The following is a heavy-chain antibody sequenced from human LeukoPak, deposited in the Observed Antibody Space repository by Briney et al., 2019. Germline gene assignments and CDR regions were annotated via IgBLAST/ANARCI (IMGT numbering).Heavy chain of an antibody. V-gene: IGHV3-48*01. J-gene: IGHJ4*02. Sequence: SGGSLRPSCTASGFTFSIYNMNWVRQAPGKGLEWVSYISSSSSIYYADSVKGRFTISRDNAKNSLYLQINSLRAEDTAVYYCAREGDYYCSGGSCYDYWGQGTLVTVSS. CDR3: AREGDYYCSGGSCYDY. CDR2: ISSSSSI. D-gene: IGHD2-15*01. CDR1: GFTFSIYN.